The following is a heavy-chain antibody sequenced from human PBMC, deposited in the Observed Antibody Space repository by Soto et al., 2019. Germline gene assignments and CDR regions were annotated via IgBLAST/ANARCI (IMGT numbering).Heavy chain of an antibody. CDR3: ASHDPGARFDP. Sequence: QVQLVQSGAEVKKPGASVRVSCKASGYSFTDYHIHWVRQAPGQGLEWLGRINPKSGGTSTAQKFQGWVTMTRDRSISTVYMELSSLRSDDTAVYYCASHDPGARFDPWGQGTLVIVSS. J-gene: IGHJ5*02. D-gene: IGHD1-1*01. CDR1: GYSFTDYH. CDR2: INPKSGGT. V-gene: IGHV1-2*04.